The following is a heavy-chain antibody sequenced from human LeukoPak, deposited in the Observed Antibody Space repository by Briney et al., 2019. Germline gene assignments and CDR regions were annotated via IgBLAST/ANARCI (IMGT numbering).Heavy chain of an antibody. Sequence: RAGGSLRLSCAASGFTFSNYAMSSVRQTPRKGLEWVSSISGSGATTNYADSVKGRFTISRDNSKNTLYLQMNSLRAEDTALYYCATSYYDFWSGLDYWGQGTLVTVSS. CDR2: ISGSGATT. J-gene: IGHJ4*02. V-gene: IGHV3-23*01. CDR3: ATSYYDFWSGLDY. D-gene: IGHD3-3*01. CDR1: GFTFSNYA.